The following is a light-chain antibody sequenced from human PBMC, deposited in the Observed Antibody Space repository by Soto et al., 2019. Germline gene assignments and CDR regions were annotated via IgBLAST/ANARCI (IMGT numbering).Light chain of an antibody. V-gene: IGKV1-5*01. CDR2: DAS. J-gene: IGKJ5*01. Sequence: DIQMTQSPSTLSASVGDRVTITCRASQSISSWLDWYQQKPGKAPKLLIYDASSLESGVPSRFSGSGSGTDFTLTISSLQPEDFATYYCQQANSFPTFGQGTRLEI. CDR3: QQANSFPT. CDR1: QSISSW.